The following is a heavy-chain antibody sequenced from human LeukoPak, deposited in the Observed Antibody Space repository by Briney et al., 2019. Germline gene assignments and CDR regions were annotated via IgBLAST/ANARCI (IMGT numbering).Heavy chain of an antibody. D-gene: IGHD3-10*01. Sequence: SETLSLTCAVYGGSFSGYYWSWIRQSPGKGLEWIGEINHSRTTNCNPSLKSRVTISVDTSKNQFSLKLSSVTAADTAVYYCARESSKVYGSGRLDYWGQGTLVTVSS. CDR2: INHSRTT. CDR3: ARESSKVYGSGRLDY. V-gene: IGHV4-34*01. J-gene: IGHJ4*02. CDR1: GGSFSGYY.